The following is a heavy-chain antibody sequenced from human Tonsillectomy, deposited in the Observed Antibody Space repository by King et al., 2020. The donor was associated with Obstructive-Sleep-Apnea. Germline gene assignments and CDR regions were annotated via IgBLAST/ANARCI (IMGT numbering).Heavy chain of an antibody. CDR3: ARTSSITMVRGVITKFPFDY. CDR1: GGSISSSSYY. D-gene: IGHD3-10*01. J-gene: IGHJ4*02. CDR2: IYYSGST. V-gene: IGHV4-39*07. Sequence: QLQLQESGPGLVKPSETLSLTCTVSGGSISSSSYYWGWIRQPPGKGLEWIGSIYYSGSTYYNPSLKSRVTISVDTSKNQFSLKLSSVTAADTAVYYCARTSSITMVRGVITKFPFDYWGQGTLVTVSS.